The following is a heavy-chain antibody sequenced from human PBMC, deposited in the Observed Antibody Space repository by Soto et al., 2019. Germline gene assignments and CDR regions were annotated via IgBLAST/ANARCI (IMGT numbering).Heavy chain of an antibody. CDR2: IYTSGST. J-gene: IGHJ4*02. CDR1: GGSISSYY. Sequence: SETLSLTCTVSGGSISSYYWSWIRQPTGKGLEWIGRIYTSGSTNYNPSLKSRVTMSVDTSKNQFSLKLSSVTAADTAVYYCARGAHGDYYDSSGPLFDSWGQGTLVTVSS. D-gene: IGHD3-22*01. V-gene: IGHV4-4*07. CDR3: ARGAHGDYYDSSGPLFDS.